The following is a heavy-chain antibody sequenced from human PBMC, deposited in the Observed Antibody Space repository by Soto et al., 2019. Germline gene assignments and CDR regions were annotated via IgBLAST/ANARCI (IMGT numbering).Heavy chain of an antibody. CDR3: ERVWFRSSTRCYGPDY. D-gene: IGHD2-2*01. V-gene: IGHV1-18*01. J-gene: IGHJ4*02. CDR1: GYTLTSYV. Sequence: ASVKVSCKASGYTLTSYVITWVRQAPGQELEWMGWINTYNGNTNYAQKLQGRVTMTTDTSTSTAYMELRSVTSDDTAVYFCERVWFRSSTRCYGPDYWGQETPVTVSS. CDR2: INTYNGNT.